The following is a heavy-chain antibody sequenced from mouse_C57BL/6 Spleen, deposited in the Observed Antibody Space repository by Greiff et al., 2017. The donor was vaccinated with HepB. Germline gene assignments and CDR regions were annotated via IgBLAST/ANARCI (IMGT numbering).Heavy chain of an antibody. Sequence: QVQLQQPGAELVKPGASVKMSCKASGYTFTSYWITWVKQRPGQGLEWIGDIYPGSGSTNYNEKFKSKATLTVDTSSSTAYMQLSSLTSEDSAVYYCARCYGNYLYWYFDVWGTGTTVTVSS. D-gene: IGHD2-1*01. V-gene: IGHV1-55*01. CDR1: GYTFTSYW. CDR3: ARCYGNYLYWYFDV. J-gene: IGHJ1*03. CDR2: IYPGSGST.